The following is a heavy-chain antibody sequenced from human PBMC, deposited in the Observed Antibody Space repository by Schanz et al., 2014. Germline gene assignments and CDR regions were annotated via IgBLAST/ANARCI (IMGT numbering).Heavy chain of an antibody. J-gene: IGHJ4*02. CDR1: GFTFSDYY. CDR3: AKDISDTSGKDDY. CDR2: LWHDGSKK. V-gene: IGHV3-33*06. Sequence: VQLVESGGGLVQPGGSLRLSCAASGFTFSDYYMSWIRQAPGKGLEWVAILWHDGSKKYYADSVKGRFTISRDNSKNTLFLQMNSLRVEDSAIYYCAKDISDTSGKDDYWGQGTLVTVSS. D-gene: IGHD3-22*01.